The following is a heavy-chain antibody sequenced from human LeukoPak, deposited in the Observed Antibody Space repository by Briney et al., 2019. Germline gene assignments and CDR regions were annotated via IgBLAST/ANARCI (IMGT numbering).Heavy chain of an antibody. V-gene: IGHV3-30-3*01. Sequence: PGGSLRLSCAASGFTFSSYAMSWVRQPPGKGLEWVAVISYDGSNKYYADSVKGRFTISRDNSKNTLYPQMNSLRAEDTAVYYCARDRAYDAFDIWGQGTMVTVSS. J-gene: IGHJ3*02. CDR2: ISYDGSNK. CDR1: GFTFSSYA. CDR3: ARDRAYDAFDI.